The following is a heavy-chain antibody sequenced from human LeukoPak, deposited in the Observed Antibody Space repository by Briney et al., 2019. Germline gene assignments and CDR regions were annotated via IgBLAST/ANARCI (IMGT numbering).Heavy chain of an antibody. Sequence: ASVKVSCKTSGYTFTSYGISWVRQAPGQGLEWMGWISAYNGNTNYAQKLQGRVTMTTDTSTSTAYMEVSSLRSEDTAVYYCASGTANFWSGYSSHFDYWGQGTLVTVSS. J-gene: IGHJ4*02. CDR2: ISAYNGNT. CDR3: ASGTANFWSGYSSHFDY. V-gene: IGHV1-18*01. D-gene: IGHD3-3*01. CDR1: GYTFTSYG.